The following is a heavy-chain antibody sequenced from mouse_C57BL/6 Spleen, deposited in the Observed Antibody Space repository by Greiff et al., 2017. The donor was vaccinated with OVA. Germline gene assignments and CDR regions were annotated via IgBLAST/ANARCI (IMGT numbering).Heavy chain of an antibody. D-gene: IGHD1-1*01. CDR1: GYTFTSYW. CDR3: ASPLLLRGGLAWFAD. Sequence: QVQLQQSGAELVKPGASVKLSCKASGYTFTSYWMHWVKQRPGRGLEWIGRIDPNSGGTKYNEKFKSKATLTVDKPSSTAYMQLSSLTSEDSAVYYCASPLLLRGGLAWFADWGQGTLVTVSA. V-gene: IGHV1-72*01. CDR2: IDPNSGGT. J-gene: IGHJ3*01.